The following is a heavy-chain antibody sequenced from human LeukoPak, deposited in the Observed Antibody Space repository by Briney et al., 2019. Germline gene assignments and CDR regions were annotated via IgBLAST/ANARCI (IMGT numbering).Heavy chain of an antibody. CDR2: IYYSGST. Sequence: SETLSLTCTVSGGSISSGGYYWSWIRQHPGKGLEWIGYIYYSGSTYYNPSLKSRVTISVDTSKNQFSLKLSSVTAADTAVYYCARDGHYGSGSYSRDAFDIWGQGTMVTVSS. D-gene: IGHD3-10*01. CDR1: GGSISSGGYY. CDR3: ARDGHYGSGSYSRDAFDI. J-gene: IGHJ3*02. V-gene: IGHV4-31*03.